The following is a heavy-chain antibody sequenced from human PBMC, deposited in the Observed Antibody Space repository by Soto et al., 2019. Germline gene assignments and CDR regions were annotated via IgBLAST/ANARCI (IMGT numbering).Heavy chain of an antibody. CDR2: IIPIFGTA. D-gene: IGHD5-18*01. V-gene: IGHV1-69*13. CDR1: GGTFSSYA. Sequence: GASVKVSCKASGGTFSSYAISWVRQAPGQGLEWMGGIIPIFGTANYAQKFQGRVTITADESTSTAYMELSSLRSEDTAVYYCAREVTGMATAGGYDAFDLRGQGTTVTVSS. CDR3: AREVTGMATAGGYDAFDL. J-gene: IGHJ3*01.